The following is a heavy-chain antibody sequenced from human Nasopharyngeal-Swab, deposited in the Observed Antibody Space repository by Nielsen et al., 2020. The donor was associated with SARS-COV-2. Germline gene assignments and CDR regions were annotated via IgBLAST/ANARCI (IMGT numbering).Heavy chain of an antibody. Sequence: GESLKISCSASGFIFAISHMSGDRQAPGKGLEWVASINNGKTFYADFVEGRFTISRDDSKSTLYLQMNSLTGEDTATYYCAKVNWNRKREGRDRWGPGTLVTVSS. J-gene: IGHJ5*02. CDR3: AKVNWNRKREGRDR. D-gene: IGHD1-1*01. V-gene: IGHV3-23*05. CDR1: GFIFAISH. CDR2: INNGKT.